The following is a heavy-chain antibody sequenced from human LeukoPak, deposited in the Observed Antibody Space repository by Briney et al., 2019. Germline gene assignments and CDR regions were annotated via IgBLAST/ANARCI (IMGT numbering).Heavy chain of an antibody. D-gene: IGHD6-19*01. J-gene: IGHJ4*02. Sequence: GGSLRLSCAASGFTFDDYAMHWVRQAPGKGLEWVSLISGDGGSTYYADSVKGRFTISRDNSKNSLYLQMNSLRTEDTAVYYCAKGRIAVAGYFDYWGQGTLVTVSS. V-gene: IGHV3-43*02. CDR2: ISGDGGST. CDR1: GFTFDDYA. CDR3: AKGRIAVAGYFDY.